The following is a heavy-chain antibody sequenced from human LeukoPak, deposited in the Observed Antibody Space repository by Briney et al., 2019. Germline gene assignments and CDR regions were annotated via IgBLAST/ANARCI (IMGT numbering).Heavy chain of an antibody. CDR1: GGYISSYY. V-gene: IGHV4-4*07. CDR3: ARVVWFGELFFNY. CDR2: IYTRGST. J-gene: IGHJ4*02. D-gene: IGHD3-10*01. Sequence: SETLSLTCTVSGGYISSYYWSWLREPAGKGLEWIGRIYTRGSTNYNPSLKSRVTMSVDTSKNQFSLKLSSVTAADTAVYYCARVVWFGELFFNYWGQGTLVTVSS.